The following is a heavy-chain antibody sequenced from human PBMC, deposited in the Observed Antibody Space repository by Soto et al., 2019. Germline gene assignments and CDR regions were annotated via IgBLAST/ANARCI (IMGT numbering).Heavy chain of an antibody. CDR1: GGSISSYY. J-gene: IGHJ4*02. D-gene: IGHD5-12*01. Sequence: SATLSFTCTVSGGSISSYYWSWIRQPAGKGLEWIGRIYTSGSTNYNPSLKSRVTMSVDTSKNQFSLKLSSVTAADTAVYYCAREYRDGYNKNFDYWGQGTLVTVSS. V-gene: IGHV4-4*07. CDR2: IYTSGST. CDR3: AREYRDGYNKNFDY.